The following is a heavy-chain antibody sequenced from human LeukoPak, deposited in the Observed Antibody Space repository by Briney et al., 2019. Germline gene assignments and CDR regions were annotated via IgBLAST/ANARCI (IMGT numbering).Heavy chain of an antibody. V-gene: IGHV1-18*01. CDR2: ISPYSGKT. Sequence: GASVKVSCKASGYTFISYGITWVRQAPGQGLEWMGWISPYSGKTNFQPKLQGRVTMTTDTSTSTAYMELRGLRSDDTAVYYCAKQGYDSRLYYFDYWGQGTLVTVSS. CDR3: AKQGYDSRLYYFDY. D-gene: IGHD3-22*01. J-gene: IGHJ4*02. CDR1: GYTFISYG.